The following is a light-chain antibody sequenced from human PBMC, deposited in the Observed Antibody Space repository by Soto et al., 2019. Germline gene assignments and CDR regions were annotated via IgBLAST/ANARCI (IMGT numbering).Light chain of an antibody. CDR3: QRDDSSST. J-gene: IGKJ4*02. CDR2: KAS. Sequence: DIQMTKSPSTLSVSVGDRVTITCRALLNIRSWLACYQQKLGKAPRLLIYKASNLERAVPSRFSGSGSGTVFTLSNSNRQPDDSATNFCQRDDSSSTFGGGTTVAIQ. CDR1: LNIRSW. V-gene: IGKV1-5*03.